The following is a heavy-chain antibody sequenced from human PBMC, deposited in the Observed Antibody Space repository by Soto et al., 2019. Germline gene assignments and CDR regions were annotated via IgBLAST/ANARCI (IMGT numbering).Heavy chain of an antibody. CDR3: ARGLVGGRLGYCSGGSCRSPNYYYYYMDV. V-gene: IGHV4-34*01. D-gene: IGHD2-15*01. CDR2: INHSGST. J-gene: IGHJ6*03. CDR1: GWSFSGYY. Sequence: SETLSLTCAVYGWSFSGYYWRWIRQPPGKGLEWIGEINHSGSTNYNPSLKSRVTISVDTSKNQFSLKLSSVTAADTAVYYCARGLVGGRLGYCSGGSCRSPNYYYYYMDVWGKGTTVT.